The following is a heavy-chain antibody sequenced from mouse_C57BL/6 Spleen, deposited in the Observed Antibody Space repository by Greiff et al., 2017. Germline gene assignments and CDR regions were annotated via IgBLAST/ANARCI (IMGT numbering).Heavy chain of an antibody. CDR2: IYWDDDK. J-gene: IGHJ1*03. CDR3: DRSALTGMWCFDF. Sequence: QVPLKESGPGILQSSQTLSLTCSFSGFSLSTSGMGVSWLRQPSGKGLEWLVHIYWDDDKRYTPSLKSRLTISKDTSRNQVFLKITSVNTADTATYDCDRSALTGMWCFDFWRTGTTLTVSS. V-gene: IGHV8-12*01. D-gene: IGHD4-1*01. CDR1: GFSLSTSGMG.